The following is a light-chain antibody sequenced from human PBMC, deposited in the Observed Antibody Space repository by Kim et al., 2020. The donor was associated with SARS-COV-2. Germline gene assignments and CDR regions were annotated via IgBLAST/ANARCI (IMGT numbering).Light chain of an antibody. V-gene: IGLV3-9*01. CDR1: NIGSKN. CDR3: QVWDSSTV. CDR2: RDD. Sequence: SVALGQTARITCGGNNIGSKNVHWYQQKPGQAPVLVIYRDDKRPSGIPERFSGSNSGNTATLTISRAQAGDEADYYCQVWDSSTVFGTGTKVTVL. J-gene: IGLJ1*01.